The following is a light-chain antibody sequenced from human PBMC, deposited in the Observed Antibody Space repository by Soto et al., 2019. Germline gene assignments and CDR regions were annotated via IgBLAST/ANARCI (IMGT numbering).Light chain of an antibody. J-gene: IGKJ4*01. CDR3: HQYDNLPLT. Sequence: DIQMTQSPSSLSASVADRVTITCQANHDISNYLNWYQQKPGKAPKLLIYDASNLETGVPSRFSGSGSGTDFTFTISSLQPEDIATYYCHQYDNLPLTFGGGTKVEIK. CDR2: DAS. V-gene: IGKV1-33*01. CDR1: HDISNY.